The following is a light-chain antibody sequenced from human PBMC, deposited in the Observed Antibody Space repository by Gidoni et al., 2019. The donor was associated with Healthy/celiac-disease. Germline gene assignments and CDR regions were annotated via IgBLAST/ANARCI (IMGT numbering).Light chain of an antibody. Sequence: DIVMTQSPLSLPVTPGEPASISCRSSQSFLHSNGYNYLDWYLQKPGQSPQLLIYLGSNRASGVPDRFSGSGSGTDFTLKISRVEAEDVGVYYFMQALQTPMYTFGQGTKLEIK. V-gene: IGKV2-28*01. CDR2: LGS. CDR3: MQALQTPMYT. J-gene: IGKJ2*01. CDR1: QSFLHSNGYNY.